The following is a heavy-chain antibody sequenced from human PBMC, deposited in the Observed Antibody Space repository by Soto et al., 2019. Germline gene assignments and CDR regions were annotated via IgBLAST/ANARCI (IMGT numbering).Heavy chain of an antibody. CDR1: GFYVSSGSYY. J-gene: IGHJ4*02. CDR3: TRGPSSWYDY. V-gene: IGHV4-61*01. D-gene: IGHD6-13*01. Sequence: SETLSLTCTVSGFYVSSGSYYWSWIRQPPGKGLEWIGYIYSNGNTNYNPSLKSRVTISLDTSKNQFSLKLSSVTAADTAVYYCTRGPSSWYDYWGQGALVTVSS. CDR2: IYSNGNT.